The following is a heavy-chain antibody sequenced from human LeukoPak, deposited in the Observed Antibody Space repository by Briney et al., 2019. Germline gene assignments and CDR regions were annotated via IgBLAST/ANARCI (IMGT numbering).Heavy chain of an antibody. V-gene: IGHV3-23*01. CDR2: IRGSGGST. D-gene: IGHD6-13*01. CDR3: AKSSSWTYHYLDY. CDR1: GFTFSNYW. Sequence: GGSLRLSCASSGFTFSNYWMHWVRQAPGKGLEWVSAIRGSGGSTYYADSVKGRFTISRDNSMNTLSLQMNSLRAEDTALYYCAKSSSWTYHYLDYWGQGALVTVSS. J-gene: IGHJ4*02.